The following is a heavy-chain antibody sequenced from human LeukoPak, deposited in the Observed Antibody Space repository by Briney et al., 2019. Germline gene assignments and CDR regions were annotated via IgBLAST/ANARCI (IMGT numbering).Heavy chain of an antibody. D-gene: IGHD6-19*01. Sequence: GGSLRLSCAASGFTFSSYSMNWVRQAPGKGLEWVSYISSSSSTIYYADSVKGRFTISRDNAKNSLYLQMNSLRAEDTAVYYCAKDRGAVAGSPDYWGQGTLVTVSS. CDR2: ISSSSSTI. CDR3: AKDRGAVAGSPDY. V-gene: IGHV3-48*01. CDR1: GFTFSSYS. J-gene: IGHJ4*02.